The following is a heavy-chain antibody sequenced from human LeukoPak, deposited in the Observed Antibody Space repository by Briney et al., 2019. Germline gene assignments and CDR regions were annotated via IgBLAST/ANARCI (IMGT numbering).Heavy chain of an antibody. CDR2: IWYDGGNK. J-gene: IGHJ6*02. Sequence: PGGSLRLSCAASGFTFSSYGMHWVRQAPGKGLEWVAVIWYDGGNKYYADSVKGRFTISRDNSKNTLYLQMNSLRAEDTAVYYCARPRRDGYNSYYYYYGMDVWGQGTTVTVSS. CDR3: ARPRRDGYNSYYYYYGMDV. CDR1: GFTFSSYG. V-gene: IGHV3-33*08. D-gene: IGHD5-24*01.